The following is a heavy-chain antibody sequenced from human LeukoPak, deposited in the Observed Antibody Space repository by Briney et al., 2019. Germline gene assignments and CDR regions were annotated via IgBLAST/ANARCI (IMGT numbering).Heavy chain of an antibody. CDR1: GFTLSGYD. V-gene: IGHV3-13*01. CDR2: IGIDGDT. J-gene: IGHJ6*03. CDR3: AREDPASYYYMDV. Sequence: GGSLRLSCAASGFTLSGYDMHWVRQAPGKGLEWVAAIGIDGDTYYPGSVKGRFTISRDNAKNSLYLQMNSLRAEDTAVYYCAREDPASYYYMDVWGKGATVTVSS.